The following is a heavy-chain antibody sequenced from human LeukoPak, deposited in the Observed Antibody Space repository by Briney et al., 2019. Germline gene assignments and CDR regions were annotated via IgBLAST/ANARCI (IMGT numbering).Heavy chain of an antibody. D-gene: IGHD3-3*01. J-gene: IGHJ4*02. CDR2: ISVYNGNT. CDR1: NYTFISYS. Sequence: ASVKVSCKASNYTFISYSISWVRQAPGQGLEWMGWISVYNGNTNYAQKLQDRVTMTTDASTSTAYMELRSLRSDDTAVYYCARAFGLVFDYWGQGTLVTVSS. V-gene: IGHV1-18*01. CDR3: ARAFGLVFDY.